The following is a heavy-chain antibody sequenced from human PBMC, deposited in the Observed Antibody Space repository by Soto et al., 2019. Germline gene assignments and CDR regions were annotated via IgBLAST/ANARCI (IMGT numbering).Heavy chain of an antibody. V-gene: IGHV1-3*01. Sequence: GASVKVSCKASGYTFTSYYMHWVRQAPGQRLEWMGWINAGNGNTKYSQKFQGRVTITRDTSASTAYMELSSLRSEDTAVYYCARDPIWFVRMKFDYWGQGTLVTVS. J-gene: IGHJ4*02. CDR3: ARDPIWFVRMKFDY. CDR2: INAGNGNT. CDR1: GYTFTSYY. D-gene: IGHD3-10*01.